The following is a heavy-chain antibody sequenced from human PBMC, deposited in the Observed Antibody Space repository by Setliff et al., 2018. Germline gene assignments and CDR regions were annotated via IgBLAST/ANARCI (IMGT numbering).Heavy chain of an antibody. CDR1: GDSITSGSVY. CDR3: ARSFDSGFYHQRDAYDI. Sequence: SETLSLTCTVSGDSITSGSVYWSWIRQPAGKGLEWIGRIFPTGTTNYNPDLKSRVTMSVDTSKKRFSLMLRSVTAADTAIYYCARSFDSGFYHQRDAYDIWGQGTLVTVSS. D-gene: IGHD5-12*01. CDR2: IFPTGTT. J-gene: IGHJ3*02. V-gene: IGHV4-61*02.